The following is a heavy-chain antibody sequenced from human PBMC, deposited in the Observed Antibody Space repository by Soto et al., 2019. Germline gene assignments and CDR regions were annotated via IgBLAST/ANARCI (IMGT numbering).Heavy chain of an antibody. CDR1: GYTFTSYG. Sequence: QVQLVQSGAEVKKPGASVKVSCKASGYTFTSYGISWVRQAPGQGLEWMGWISAYNGNTNYAQKLQGRVTMTTDTSTSTAFMELRSLRSDDTAVYYCARDTMLPRYYYYGMDVWGQGTTVTVSS. D-gene: IGHD2-15*01. J-gene: IGHJ6*02. V-gene: IGHV1-18*01. CDR3: ARDTMLPRYYYYGMDV. CDR2: ISAYNGNT.